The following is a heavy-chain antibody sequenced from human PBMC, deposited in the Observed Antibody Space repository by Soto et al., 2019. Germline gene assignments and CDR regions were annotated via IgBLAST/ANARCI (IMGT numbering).Heavy chain of an antibody. CDR1: GFTSDNYA. D-gene: IGHD4-17*01. J-gene: IGHJ5*02. Sequence: EVQLVESGGGLVQPGGSLRLSCAASGFTSDNYAMHWVRHAPGKGLEWVSGIRWNSGSMAYADSVKGRFTSSRDSAKNSLYLQMNSLRPEDTALYYCARGHHYGDYGGWFDPWGQGTLVTVS. V-gene: IGHV3-9*02. CDR3: ARGHHYGDYGGWFDP. CDR2: IRWNSGSM.